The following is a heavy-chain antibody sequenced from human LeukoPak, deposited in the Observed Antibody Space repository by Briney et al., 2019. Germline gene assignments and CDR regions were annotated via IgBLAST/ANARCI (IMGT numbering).Heavy chain of an antibody. CDR2: IYYSGST. CDR3: ARVGDEYYDILTGLPDYYYGMDV. V-gene: IGHV4-59*01. D-gene: IGHD3-9*01. CDR1: DGSISSYY. J-gene: IGHJ6*02. Sequence: SETLSLTCTVSDGSISSYYWSWIRQPPGKGLEWIGYIYYSGSTNYNPSLKSRVTISVDTSKNQFSLKLSSVTAADTAVYYCARVGDEYYDILTGLPDYYYGMDVWGQGTTVTVSS.